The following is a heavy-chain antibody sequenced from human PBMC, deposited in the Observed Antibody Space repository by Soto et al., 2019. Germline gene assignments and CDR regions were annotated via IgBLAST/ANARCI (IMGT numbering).Heavy chain of an antibody. Sequence: SGPTLVNPTETLTLTCTVSGFSLSNARMGVSWIRQPPGKALEWLAHIFSNDEKSYSTSLKSRLTISKDTSKSQVVLTMTNMDPVDTATYYCARIDYYDSSGYSNNAFDIWGQGTMVTV. V-gene: IGHV2-26*01. J-gene: IGHJ3*02. CDR2: IFSNDEK. D-gene: IGHD3-22*01. CDR3: ARIDYYDSSGYSNNAFDI. CDR1: GFSLSNARMG.